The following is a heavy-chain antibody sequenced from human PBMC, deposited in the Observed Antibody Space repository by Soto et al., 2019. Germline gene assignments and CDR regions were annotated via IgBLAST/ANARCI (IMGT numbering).Heavy chain of an antibody. J-gene: IGHJ6*02. D-gene: IGHD3-16*01. CDR1: GGIFTNNA. Sequence: QVQVVQSGAEVKKPGSSVKVSCKVSGGIFTNNAISWVRQAPGQGLEWLGGVIPLFDTAYYAQIFRGRLRISADGTKTPACNGLGCLTTGGTAVYFFANGGHNDGYNFYHGMDVWGQGTTVTVS. V-gene: IGHV1-69*01. CDR3: ANGGHNDGYNFYHGMDV. CDR2: VIPLFDTA.